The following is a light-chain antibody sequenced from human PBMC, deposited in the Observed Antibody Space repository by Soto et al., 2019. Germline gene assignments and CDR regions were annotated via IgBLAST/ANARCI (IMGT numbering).Light chain of an antibody. Sequence: QSVLTQPPSVSGAPGQRVTISCTGSSSNIGAGYDVHWYQQLPGTAPKLLIYGNSNRPSGVPDRFSGSTSGTSASLAITGLQVEDEADYYCQSYDSSLSGSVFGGGTKLTVL. V-gene: IGLV1-40*01. CDR2: GNS. J-gene: IGLJ2*01. CDR1: SSNIGAGYD. CDR3: QSYDSSLSGSV.